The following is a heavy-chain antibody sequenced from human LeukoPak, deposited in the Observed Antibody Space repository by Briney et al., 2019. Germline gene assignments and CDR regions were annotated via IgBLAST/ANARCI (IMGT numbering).Heavy chain of an antibody. J-gene: IGHJ4*02. CDR2: IYNDGSST. CDR1: GFTFSHYW. CDR3: AKDSSSLVGYSYGYNFDY. V-gene: IGHV3-74*01. Sequence: GGSLRLSCAASGFTFSHYWMHWVRQAPGKGLVWVSRIYNDGSSTSYADSVKGRFTISRDNAKNSLYLQMNSLRAEDTALYYCAKDSSSLVGYSYGYNFDYWGQGTLVTVSS. D-gene: IGHD5-18*01.